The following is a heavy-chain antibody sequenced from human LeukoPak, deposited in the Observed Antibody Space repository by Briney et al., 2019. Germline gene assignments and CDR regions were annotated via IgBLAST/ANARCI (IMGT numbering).Heavy chain of an antibody. CDR2: IWYDGSDE. Sequence: GGSLRLSCAASALTFSSYGMHWVRQAPGKGLEWVAVIWYDGSDEYYADSVKGRFTISRDNSKNTLYLQMNSLRAEDTAVYYCVRDISNYDFDYWGQGTLVTVSS. J-gene: IGHJ4*02. V-gene: IGHV3-33*01. D-gene: IGHD4-11*01. CDR3: VRDISNYDFDY. CDR1: ALTFSSYG.